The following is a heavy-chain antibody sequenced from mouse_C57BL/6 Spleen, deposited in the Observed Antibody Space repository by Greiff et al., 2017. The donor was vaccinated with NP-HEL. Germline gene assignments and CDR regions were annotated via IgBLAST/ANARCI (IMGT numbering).Heavy chain of an antibody. CDR2: ISYDGSN. D-gene: IGHD4-1*01. V-gene: IGHV3-6*01. CDR3: AREGTGTGAMDY. J-gene: IGHJ4*01. CDR1: GYSITSGYY. Sequence: EVKLVESGPGLVKPSQSLSLTCSVTGYSITSGYYWNWIRQFPGNKMEWMGYISYDGSNNYNPSLKNRISITRDTSKNQFFLKVNSVTTEDTATYYCAREGTGTGAMDYWGQGTSVTVSS.